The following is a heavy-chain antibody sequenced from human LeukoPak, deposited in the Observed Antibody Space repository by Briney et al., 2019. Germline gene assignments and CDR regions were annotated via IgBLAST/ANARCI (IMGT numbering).Heavy chain of an antibody. Sequence: ASVKVSCKASGYTFTSYYMHWVRQAPGQGLEWMGIINPSGGSTSYAQKFQGRVTMTRDTSTSTVYMELSSLRSEDTAVYYCARVSDYYDSSGYYYFDYWGQGTLVTVSS. D-gene: IGHD3-22*01. CDR2: INPSGGST. V-gene: IGHV1-46*01. J-gene: IGHJ4*02. CDR1: GYTFTSYY. CDR3: ARVSDYYDSSGYYYFDY.